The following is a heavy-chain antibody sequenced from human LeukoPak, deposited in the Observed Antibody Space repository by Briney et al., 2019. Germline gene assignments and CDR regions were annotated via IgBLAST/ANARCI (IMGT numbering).Heavy chain of an antibody. Sequence: SETLSLTCTVSGGSISSSSYYWGWIRQPPGKGLEWIGSIYYSGSTYDNPSLKSRVTISVDTSKSQFSLRLSSVTAADTAVYYCARLTSMYYYDSSGPWETYFDYWGQGTLVTVSS. CDR3: ARLTSMYYYDSSGPWETYFDY. J-gene: IGHJ4*02. D-gene: IGHD3-22*01. V-gene: IGHV4-39*01. CDR1: GGSISSSSYY. CDR2: IYYSGST.